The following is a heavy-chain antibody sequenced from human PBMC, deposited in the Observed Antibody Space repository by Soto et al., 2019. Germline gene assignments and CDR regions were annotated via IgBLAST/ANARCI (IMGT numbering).Heavy chain of an antibody. CDR2: IYYSGST. J-gene: IGHJ6*02. CDR3: ARGIILEWYGWGRDV. V-gene: IGHV4-59*01. D-gene: IGHD3-3*01. Sequence: SETLSLTCTVSGGSISSYYWSWIRQPPGKGLEWIGYIYYSGSTNYNPSLKSRVTISVDTSKNQFSLKLSSVTAADTAVYYCARGIILEWYGWGRDVWGQGTTVTVSS. CDR1: GGSISSYY.